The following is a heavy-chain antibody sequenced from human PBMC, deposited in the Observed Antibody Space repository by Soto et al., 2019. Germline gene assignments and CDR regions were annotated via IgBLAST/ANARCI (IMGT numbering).Heavy chain of an antibody. D-gene: IGHD6-13*01. Sequence: QVQLVQSGAEVKKPGASVKVSCKASGYTFTSYAMHWVRQAPGQRLEWMGWINAGNGKTKYSQKFQGRVTITRDTSASTAYMELSSLRSEDTAVYYCASNGIAAAGYYYYYGMDVWGQGTTVTVSS. CDR3: ASNGIAAAGYYYYYGMDV. V-gene: IGHV1-3*01. CDR1: GYTFTSYA. J-gene: IGHJ6*02. CDR2: INAGNGKT.